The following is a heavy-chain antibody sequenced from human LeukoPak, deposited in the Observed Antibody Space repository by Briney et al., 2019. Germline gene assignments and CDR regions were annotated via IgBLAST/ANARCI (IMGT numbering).Heavy chain of an antibody. J-gene: IGHJ6*03. Sequence: GGSLRLSCAASGFTFSSYAMSWVRQAPGKGLEWVSAISGSGGSTYYADSVKGRFTISRDNSKNTLYLQMNSLRAEDTAVYYCAKDPGYCSSTSCYRYMDVWGKGTTVTVSS. D-gene: IGHD2-2*01. V-gene: IGHV3-23*01. CDR2: ISGSGGST. CDR3: AKDPGYCSSTSCYRYMDV. CDR1: GFTFSSYA.